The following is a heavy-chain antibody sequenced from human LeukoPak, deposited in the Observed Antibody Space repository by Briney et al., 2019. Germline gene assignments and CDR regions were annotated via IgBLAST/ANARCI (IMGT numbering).Heavy chain of an antibody. CDR3: ARGFRVFDY. V-gene: IGHV3-48*01. J-gene: IGHJ4*02. Sequence: GGSLRLSCAASGFTFSSYSMRWVRQAPGKGLEWVSYISSSSSTIYYADSVKGRFTISRDNAKNSLYLQMNSLRAEDTAVYYCARGFRVFDYWGQGTLVTVSS. CDR2: ISSSSSTI. CDR1: GFTFSSYS.